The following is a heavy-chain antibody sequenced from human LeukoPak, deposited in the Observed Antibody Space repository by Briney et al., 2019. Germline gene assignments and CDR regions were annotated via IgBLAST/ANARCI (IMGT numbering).Heavy chain of an antibody. J-gene: IGHJ3*02. V-gene: IGHV1-69*06. D-gene: IGHD4-17*01. Sequence: SVKVSCKASGGTFSSYAISWVRQAPGQGLEWMGGIIPIFGTANYAQKFQGRVTITADKSTRTAYMELSSLRSEDTAVYYCARVYDYGDSRRAFDIWGQGTMVTVSS. CDR1: GGTFSSYA. CDR3: ARVYDYGDSRRAFDI. CDR2: IIPIFGTA.